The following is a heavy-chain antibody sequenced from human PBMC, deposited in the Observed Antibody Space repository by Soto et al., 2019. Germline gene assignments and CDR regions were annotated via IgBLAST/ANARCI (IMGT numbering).Heavy chain of an antibody. CDR2: MNPLNGDT. CDR3: ARGNSGAFDI. D-gene: IGHD6-19*01. Sequence: QVQLVQSGAEVKKPGASVKVSCKASGYTFTTYSMHWVRQAPGQRLEWMGWMNPLNGDTKYSQRFQGRLTIIRDTSASTAYMELSSLRSEDTAISYCARGNSGAFDIWGQGTMVTVSS. V-gene: IGHV1-3*01. CDR1: GYTFTTYS. J-gene: IGHJ3*02.